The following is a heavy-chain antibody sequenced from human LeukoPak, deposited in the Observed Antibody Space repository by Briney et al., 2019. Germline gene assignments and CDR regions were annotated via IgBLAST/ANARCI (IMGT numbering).Heavy chain of an antibody. Sequence: PSETLSLTCTVSGGSISGSYWSWIRQPPGKGLEWIAYMYNSGSTNYNPSLKSRVTISIDTSKNQFSLKLSSLTAAYTAIYYCARGIESSGDYGYWGQGILVPVSS. CDR2: MYNSGST. V-gene: IGHV4-59*01. D-gene: IGHD4-17*01. J-gene: IGHJ4*02. CDR1: GGSISGSY. CDR3: ARGIESSGDYGY.